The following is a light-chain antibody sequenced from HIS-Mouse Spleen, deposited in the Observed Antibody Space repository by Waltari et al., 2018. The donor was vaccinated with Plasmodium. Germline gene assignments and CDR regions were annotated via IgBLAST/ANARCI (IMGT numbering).Light chain of an antibody. CDR3: QQYNNWPPYT. CDR1: QSVSSN. J-gene: IGKJ2*01. CDR2: GAS. V-gene: IGKV3-15*01. Sequence: EIVMTQSPATLSVSPGERATLSCRASQSVSSNLAWYQQKPGQAPRILIYGASTSATGIPARFSGSGSGTVFTLTISSLQSEDFAVYYCQQYNNWPPYTFGQGTKLEIK.